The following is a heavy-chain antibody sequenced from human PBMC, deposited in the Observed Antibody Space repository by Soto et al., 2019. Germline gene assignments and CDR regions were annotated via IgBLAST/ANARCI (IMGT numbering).Heavy chain of an antibody. D-gene: IGHD2-15*01. CDR2: IHPNSDP. V-gene: IGHV1-46*01. J-gene: IGHJ1*01. Sequence: ASVKVSCKASGYKFTTYFIHWVRLAPGQGLEWMGRIHPNSDPSYAQKFRRRGTMTTDTSTTTDYMELRNLTSEDTAVYFSVRGYCTTSPCSGDFQFWGQGTLVTVSS. CDR1: GYKFTTYF. CDR3: VRGYCTTSPCSGDFQF.